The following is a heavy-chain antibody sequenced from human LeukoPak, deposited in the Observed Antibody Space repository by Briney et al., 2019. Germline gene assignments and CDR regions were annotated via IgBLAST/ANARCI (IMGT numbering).Heavy chain of an antibody. Sequence: GGSLRLSCAASAFTFSDYYMSWIRQAAGKGLEWVSYISSSSSYTNYADSVKGRFTISRANAKNSLYLQMNRLRAEDTAVYYCARESDRVYYDILTGYYTPYYHGMDVWGKGTTVTVSS. CDR3: ARESDRVYYDILTGYYTPYYHGMDV. V-gene: IGHV3-11*06. D-gene: IGHD3-9*01. J-gene: IGHJ6*04. CDR1: AFTFSDYY. CDR2: ISSSSSYT.